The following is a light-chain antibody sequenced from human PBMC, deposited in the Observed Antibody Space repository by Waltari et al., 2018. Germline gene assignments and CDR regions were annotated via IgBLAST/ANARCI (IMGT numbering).Light chain of an antibody. V-gene: IGKV1-39*01. CDR1: QNISSY. Sequence: DIQMTQSPSSLSASVGDRVPITCRASQNISSYLNWYQQKPGKAPKLRIYAASSLQSGVPSRFSGSGSGTDFTLTISSLQPEDFATYYCQQSYSTWTFGQGTKVEIK. CDR3: QQSYSTWT. J-gene: IGKJ1*01. CDR2: AAS.